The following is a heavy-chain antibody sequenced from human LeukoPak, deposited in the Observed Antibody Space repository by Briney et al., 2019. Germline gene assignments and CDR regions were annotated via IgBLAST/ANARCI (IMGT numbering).Heavy chain of an antibody. D-gene: IGHD4-17*01. CDR2: IKSKTDGVTT. CDR1: GFTFGNAW. J-gene: IGHJ3*02. Sequence: GGSLRLSCAASGFTFGNAWMSWVRQAPGKGLEWVGRIKSKTDGVTTDYAAPVKGRFTISRDDSKNTLYLQMNSLKTEDTAVYYCTTRGWSVTTQEALDIWGQGTMVTVSS. CDR3: TTRGWSVTTQEALDI. V-gene: IGHV3-15*01.